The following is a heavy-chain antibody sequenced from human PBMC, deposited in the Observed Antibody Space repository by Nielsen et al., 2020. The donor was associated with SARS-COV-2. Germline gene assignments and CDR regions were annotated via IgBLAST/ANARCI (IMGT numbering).Heavy chain of an antibody. CDR2: IYSGGST. D-gene: IGHD3-10*01. V-gene: IGHV3-53*01. Sequence: GGSLRLSCAASGFTVTNNYMSWVRQAPGKGLEWVSVIYSGGSTYYADSVKGRFTISTDNSKNTLYLQMNSLRAEDTAVYYCATLAYYGSRSSYAFDIWGQGTMVTVSS. CDR1: GFTVTNNY. J-gene: IGHJ3*02. CDR3: ATLAYYGSRSSYAFDI.